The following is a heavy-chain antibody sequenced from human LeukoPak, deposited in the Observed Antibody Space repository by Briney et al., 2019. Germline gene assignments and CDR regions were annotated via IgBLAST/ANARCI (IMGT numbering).Heavy chain of an antibody. CDR3: ARGSGNYNNYEGADY. V-gene: IGHV4-34*12. CDR1: GGAFSAYY. D-gene: IGHD4-11*01. Sequence: SETLSLTCAVYGGAFSAYYWGWIRPPPGKGREWIGEIILSGATKYHPSLRSRVSVSVDVPKDQFSLNLTSLTAADTAVCYCARGSGNYNNYEGADYWGEGTLVTASS. J-gene: IGHJ4*02. CDR2: IILSGAT.